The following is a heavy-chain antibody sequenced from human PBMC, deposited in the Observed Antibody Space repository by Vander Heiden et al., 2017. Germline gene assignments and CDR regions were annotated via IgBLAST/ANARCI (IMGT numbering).Heavy chain of an antibody. Sequence: EVQLVESGGGLVKPGGSLRLACDAPGFPYSSESMNWVRQAPGKGLEWFASISSSSSYIYYADSVKGRFTISRDNAKNSLYLQMNSLRAEDTAVYYCARLRYSSGWLDYWGQGTLVTVSS. D-gene: IGHD6-19*01. CDR1: GFPYSSES. V-gene: IGHV3-21*01. CDR2: ISSSSSYI. CDR3: ARLRYSSGWLDY. J-gene: IGHJ4*02.